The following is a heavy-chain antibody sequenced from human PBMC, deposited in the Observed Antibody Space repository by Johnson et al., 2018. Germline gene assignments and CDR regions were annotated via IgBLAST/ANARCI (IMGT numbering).Heavy chain of an antibody. Sequence: VQLQESGGGVVQPGGSLRLSCAASAFTLSNYWMHWVRQAPGKGLVWVSRINSDGSITRYADSGRGRFTISRADAKNTLYLQMNSLAVEDTAVYYGARDPRYSTGPFDPWGQGTLVTVSS. CDR2: INSDGSIT. D-gene: IGHD6-19*01. J-gene: IGHJ5*02. CDR1: AFTLSNYW. CDR3: ARDPRYSTGPFDP. V-gene: IGHV3-74*01.